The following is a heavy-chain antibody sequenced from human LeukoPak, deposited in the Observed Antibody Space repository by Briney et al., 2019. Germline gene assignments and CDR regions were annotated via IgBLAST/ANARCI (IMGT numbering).Heavy chain of an antibody. J-gene: IGHJ4*02. D-gene: IGHD6-6*01. Sequence: GESLNLSCAASGFTFSSYSMNWVRQAPGKGLEWVSSISSSSSYIYYADSVKGRFTISRDNAKNSLYLQMNSLRAEDTAVYYCAREISIAAPYYFDYWGQGTLVTVSS. V-gene: IGHV3-21*01. CDR2: ISSSSSYI. CDR3: AREISIAAPYYFDY. CDR1: GFTFSSYS.